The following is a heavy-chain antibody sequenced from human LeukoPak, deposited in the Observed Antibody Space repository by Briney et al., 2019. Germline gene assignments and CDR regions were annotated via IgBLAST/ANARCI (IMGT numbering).Heavy chain of an antibody. CDR1: VYDFSDLY. V-gene: IGHV1-2*02. J-gene: IGHJ5*02. CDR3: ATASVTRMRDP. Sequence: GASVTVSFTSSVYDFSDLYFHWVRQAPGQGLEWMGWINPYSGASIYAQKFQGRVTMQTSSSTVYMQLSRLRYDDTAVYYCATASVTRMRDPWGQGTLVTVSS. CDR2: INPYSGAS.